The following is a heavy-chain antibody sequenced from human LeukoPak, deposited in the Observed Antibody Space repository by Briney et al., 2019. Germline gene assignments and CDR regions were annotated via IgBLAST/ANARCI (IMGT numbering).Heavy chain of an antibody. D-gene: IGHD3-9*01. CDR2: INPNSGGT. J-gene: IGHJ4*02. V-gene: IGHV1-2*02. CDR3: ARGRGILTPFDY. CDR1: GYTFTGYY. Sequence: ASVKVSCKASGYTFTGYYMHWMRQSPGQGLEWMGWINPNSGGTNYAQKFQGRVTMTRDTSISTAYMELSRLRSDDTAVYYCARGRGILTPFDYWGQGTLVTVSS.